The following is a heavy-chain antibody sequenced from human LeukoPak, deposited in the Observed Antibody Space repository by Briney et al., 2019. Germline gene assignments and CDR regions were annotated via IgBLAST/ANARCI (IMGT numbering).Heavy chain of an antibody. D-gene: IGHD6-13*01. CDR1: GGSFSGYY. Sequence: PSETLSLTCAVYGGSFSGYYWSWIRQPPGKGLEWIGEINHSGSTNYNPSLKSRVTISVDTSKNQFSLKLSSVTAADTAVYYCARALGGWSRSSSWYDCWGQGTLVTVSS. CDR2: INHSGST. CDR3: ARALGGWSRSSSWYDC. V-gene: IGHV4-34*01. J-gene: IGHJ5*01.